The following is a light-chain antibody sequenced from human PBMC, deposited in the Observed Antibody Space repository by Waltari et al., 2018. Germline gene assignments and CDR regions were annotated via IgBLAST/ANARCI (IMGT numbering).Light chain of an antibody. CDR1: SGHSSYT. Sequence: QLVLTQSPSAYASLGASVKLTCTLSSGHSSYTIAWHQQQPEKGPRYLMKVNSDGSHSKGDGIPDRFSGSSSGAERYLTISSLQSEDEADYYCQTWGTGIHVVFGGGTKLTVL. V-gene: IGLV4-69*01. CDR3: QTWGTGIHVV. J-gene: IGLJ2*01. CDR2: VNSDGSH.